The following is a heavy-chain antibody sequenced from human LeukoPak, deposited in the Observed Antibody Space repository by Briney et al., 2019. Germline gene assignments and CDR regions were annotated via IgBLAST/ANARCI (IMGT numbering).Heavy chain of an antibody. CDR2: VRGSGGST. D-gene: IGHD6-19*01. J-gene: IGHJ4*02. V-gene: IGHV3-23*01. CDR3: AKDPIGVAPDY. CDR1: GFTFSSFA. Sequence: PGGSMRLSCAAFGFTFSSFAMSWVRQAHGKGLEWDSAVRGSGGSTYYGDSAKGRFTLSRDKSKNTLYLQMNSLRAEDTAVYYCAKDPIGVAPDYWGQGTRVTVSS.